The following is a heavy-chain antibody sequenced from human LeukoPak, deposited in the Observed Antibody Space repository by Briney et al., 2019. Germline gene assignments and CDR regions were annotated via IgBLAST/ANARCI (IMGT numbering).Heavy chain of an antibody. V-gene: IGHV1-69*06. CDR2: IIPIFGTA. Sequence: ASVKVSCKASGGTFSSYAVSWVRQAPGQGLEWMGGIIPIFGTANYAQKFQGRVTITADKSTSTAYMELSSLRSEDTAVYYCAKASVNDWPDWYFDLWGRGTLVTVSS. D-gene: IGHD1-1*01. CDR1: GGTFSSYA. CDR3: AKASVNDWPDWYFDL. J-gene: IGHJ2*01.